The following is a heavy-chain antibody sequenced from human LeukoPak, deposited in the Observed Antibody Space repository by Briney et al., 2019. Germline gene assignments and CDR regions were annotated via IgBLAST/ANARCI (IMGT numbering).Heavy chain of an antibody. CDR2: ISYDGSNK. D-gene: IGHD6-13*01. Sequence: GRSLRLSCAASGFTFSSYGMHWVRQAPGKGLEWVAVISYDGSNKYYADSVKGRFTISRDNSKNTLYLQMNSLRAEDTAVYYCAKDSGRSSWYSDYWGQGTLVTVSS. CDR1: GFTFSSYG. V-gene: IGHV3-30*18. CDR3: AKDSGRSSWYSDY. J-gene: IGHJ4*02.